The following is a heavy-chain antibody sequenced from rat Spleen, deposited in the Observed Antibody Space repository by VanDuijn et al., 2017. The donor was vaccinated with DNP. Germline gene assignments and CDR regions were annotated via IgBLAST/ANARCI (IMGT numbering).Heavy chain of an antibody. Sequence: EVQLVESGGGLVQPGNSLKLSCAASGFTFSDYAMAWVRQSLKKGLEWVAVIIYDGSNTHYRDSVKGRFTISRENAESTLYLQMDSLRSEDTATYYCTRGGLWVFDYWGQGVMVTVSS. V-gene: IGHV5-17*01. CDR2: IIYDGSNT. D-gene: IGHD1-7*01. J-gene: IGHJ2*01. CDR3: TRGGLWVFDY. CDR1: GFTFSDYA.